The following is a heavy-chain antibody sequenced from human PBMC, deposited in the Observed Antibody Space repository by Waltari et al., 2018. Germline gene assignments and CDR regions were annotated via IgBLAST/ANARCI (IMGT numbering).Heavy chain of an antibody. J-gene: IGHJ4*02. CDR3: ARDSSSPDY. Sequence: QVQLQQWGAGLLKPSATLSLTCAVYGGSFSGSYWSWIRQPPGKGLEWIGEINHSGSTNYNPSLKSRVTISVDTSKNQFSLKLSSVTAADTAVYYCARDSSSPDYWGQGTLVTVSS. CDR2: INHSGST. D-gene: IGHD6-6*01. CDR1: GGSFSGSY. V-gene: IGHV4-34*01.